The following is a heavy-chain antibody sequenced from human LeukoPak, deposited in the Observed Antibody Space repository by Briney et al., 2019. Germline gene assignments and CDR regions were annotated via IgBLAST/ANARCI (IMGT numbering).Heavy chain of an antibody. CDR2: THHRGNT. J-gene: IGHJ4*02. Sequence: SEALSLTCTVSGVSMDDYFWNWIRQTPGKGLEWIGYTHHRGNTNYNSSLASRVTISLDTSNRQSSLRLSSVTAADTAVYYCARDTAAAESYFDYWGQGTLVTVSS. CDR3: ARDTAAAESYFDY. CDR1: GVSMDDYF. V-gene: IGHV4-59*12. D-gene: IGHD6-13*01.